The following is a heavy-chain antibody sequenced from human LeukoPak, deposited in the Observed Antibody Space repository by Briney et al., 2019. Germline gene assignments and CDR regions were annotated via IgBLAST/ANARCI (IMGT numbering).Heavy chain of an antibody. D-gene: IGHD3-22*01. V-gene: IGHV1-24*01. CDR2: FDPEDGET. J-gene: IGHJ3*02. CDR1: GYTFTGYY. Sequence: ASVKVSCKASGYTFTGYYMHWVRQAPGQGLEWMGGFDPEDGETIYAQKFQGRVTMTEDTSTDTAYMELSSLRSEDTAVYYCATTYYYDSSGYGAYDIWGQGTMVTVSS. CDR3: ATTYYYDSSGYGAYDI.